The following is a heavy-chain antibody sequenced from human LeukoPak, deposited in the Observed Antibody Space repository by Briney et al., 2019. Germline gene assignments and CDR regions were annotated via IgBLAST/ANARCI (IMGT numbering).Heavy chain of an antibody. Sequence: SETLSLTCAVYGGSFSGYYWSWIRQPPGKGLEWIGEINHSGSTNYNPSLKSRVTISVDTSKNQFSLKLSSVTAADTAVYYFARGSPRYGSGWYNYFDYWGQGTLVTVSS. D-gene: IGHD6-19*01. V-gene: IGHV4-34*01. CDR2: INHSGST. CDR1: GGSFSGYY. J-gene: IGHJ4*02. CDR3: ARGSPRYGSGWYNYFDY.